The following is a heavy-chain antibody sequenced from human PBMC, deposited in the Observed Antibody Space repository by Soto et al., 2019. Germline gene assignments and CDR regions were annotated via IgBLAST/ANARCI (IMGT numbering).Heavy chain of an antibody. CDR2: IYTSGST. CDR1: GGYISSYY. D-gene: IGHD2-15*01. V-gene: IGHV4-4*07. CDR3: GRASIAASANWYNP. Sequence: SVTLPLTCTVTGGYISSYYWSWIRQPAGKGLEWIVRIYTSGSTNYNPSLKSRVTMSVDTSKNQFFLKLSSVTAADTVVYYCGRASIAASANWYNPLGQGTRVTSST. J-gene: IGHJ5*02.